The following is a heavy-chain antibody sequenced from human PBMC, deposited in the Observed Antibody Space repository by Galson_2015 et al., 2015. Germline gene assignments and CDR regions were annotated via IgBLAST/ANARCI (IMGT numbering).Heavy chain of an antibody. V-gene: IGHV3-48*03. CDR1: GFTFSNYE. CDR3: ARGFIEPKGHYSYEEYYYYMDV. J-gene: IGHJ6*03. Sequence: SLRLSCAASGFTFSNYEMNWVRQAPGKGPEWISHISSSGSTIYYADSVKGRFTISRDNAKNSLYLEMNSLRAEDTAVYYCARGFIEPKGHYSYEEYYYYMDVWAKGPRSPSP. CDR2: ISSSGSTI. D-gene: IGHD5-18*01.